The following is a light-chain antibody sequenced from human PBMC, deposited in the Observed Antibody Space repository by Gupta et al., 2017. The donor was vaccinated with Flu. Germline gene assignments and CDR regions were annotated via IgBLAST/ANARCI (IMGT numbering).Light chain of an antibody. Sequence: IPISCAGSSSDIGEYDHVSWYQKHPGKVSKRSILGVSDRPSGVSDRFAGYKSDTTDYLTIAGLQAEDEAEYDGTSYTPRTPLWLFGGGTKLTVL. CDR2: GVS. CDR3: TSYTPRTPLWL. CDR1: SSDIGEYDH. V-gene: IGLV2-14*04. J-gene: IGLJ3*02.